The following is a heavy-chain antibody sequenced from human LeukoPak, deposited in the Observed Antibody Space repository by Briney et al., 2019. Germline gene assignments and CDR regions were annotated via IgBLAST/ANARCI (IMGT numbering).Heavy chain of an antibody. D-gene: IGHD3-3*01. J-gene: IGHJ4*02. Sequence: GASVKVSCKASGYTFTSYYKHWVRQAPGQGLEWMGIINPSGGSTSYAQKFQGRVTMTRDTSTSTVYMELSSLRSEDTAVYYCARDRAIFGVVTHNYFDYWGQGTLVTVSS. CDR1: GYTFTSYY. CDR3: ARDRAIFGVVTHNYFDY. V-gene: IGHV1-46*01. CDR2: INPSGGST.